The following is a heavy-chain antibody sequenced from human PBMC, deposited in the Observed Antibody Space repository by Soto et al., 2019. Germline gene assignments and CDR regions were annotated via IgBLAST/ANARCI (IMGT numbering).Heavy chain of an antibody. V-gene: IGHV4-30-4*01. CDR1: GGSISSGDYY. CDR2: IYYSGST. Sequence: TLSLTCTVSGGSISSGDYYWSWIRQPPGKGLEWIGYIYYSGSTYYNPSLKSRVTISVDTSKNQFSLKLSSVTAADTAVYYCARGGFVLVPAAMGGIDYWGQGTLVTVSS. CDR3: ARGGFVLVPAAMGGIDY. J-gene: IGHJ4*02. D-gene: IGHD2-2*01.